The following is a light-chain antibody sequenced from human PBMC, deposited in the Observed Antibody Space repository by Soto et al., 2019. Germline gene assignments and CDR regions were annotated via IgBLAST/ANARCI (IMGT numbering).Light chain of an antibody. V-gene: IGKV1-39*01. J-gene: IGKJ5*01. CDR2: AAS. CDR1: ESIARH. CDR3: EQNYSTLSIT. Sequence: DIQMTQSPSSLSASVGARVTITCRASESIARHLNWYQQKPGKAPKLLIYAASSLQNGVTSRLCGGGSGTDFTLTTITLQPEDFATYYYEQNYSTLSITFGQGTRLEIK.